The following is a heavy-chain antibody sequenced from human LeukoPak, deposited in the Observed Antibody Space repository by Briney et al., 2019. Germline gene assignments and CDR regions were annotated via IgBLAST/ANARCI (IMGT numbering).Heavy chain of an antibody. CDR1: IIPHSSYG. CDR3: AKDPSGAGHY. V-gene: IGHV3-30*02. J-gene: IGHJ4*02. CDR2: IRYYESDK. D-gene: IGHD3-10*01. Sequence: GVSLRLFCSASIIPHSSYGILWAPQSRGKAVVWVAYIRYYESDKYYVHCVRGRYHIPRDNSKNTVYVQIHSQRVEHTAVYHCAKDPSGAGHYWSQGTLATVAS.